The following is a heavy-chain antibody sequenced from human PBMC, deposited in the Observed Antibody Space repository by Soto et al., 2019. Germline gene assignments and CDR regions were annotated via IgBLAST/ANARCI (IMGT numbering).Heavy chain of an antibody. V-gene: IGHV3-30*19. D-gene: IGHD2-2*01. CDR2: ISYDGSNK. CDR1: GFTFSSYG. J-gene: IGHJ4*02. Sequence: PGGSLRLSCATSGFTFSSYGMHWVRQAPGKGLEWVTLISYDGSNKYYADSVKGRFTISRDNSKNTLYLQMNSLRAEDTAVYYCARDRPSPYCSSTSCSSYFDYWGQGTLVTVSS. CDR3: ARDRPSPYCSSTSCSSYFDY.